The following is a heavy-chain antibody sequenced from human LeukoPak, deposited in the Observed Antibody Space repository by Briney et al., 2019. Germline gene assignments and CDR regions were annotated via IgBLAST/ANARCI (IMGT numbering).Heavy chain of an antibody. CDR2: FYYSGRT. J-gene: IGHJ6*03. V-gene: IGHV4-59*01. CDR3: SRGPPGYCSSSTTCNWRYMDV. CDR1: GGAITNYY. D-gene: IGHD2-2*03. Sequence: SQTLSLTCSVSGGAITNYYWSWSRHPPGEGLGWIGYFYYSGRTNNNPSLSPSLKSRVTISVDTSKNQFSLMLSSVTAADTALYYCSRGPPGYCSSSTTCNWRYMDVWGKGTTVTVPS.